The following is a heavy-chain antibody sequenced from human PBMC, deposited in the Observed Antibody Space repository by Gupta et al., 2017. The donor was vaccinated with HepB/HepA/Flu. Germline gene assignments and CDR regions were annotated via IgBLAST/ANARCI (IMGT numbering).Heavy chain of an antibody. V-gene: IGHV3-33*01. CDR2: IWYDGSKR. J-gene: IGHJ6*04. CDR3: AREKLRFYMDV. D-gene: IGHD3-3*01. CDR1: GLDFSNSG. Sequence: QAQLVESGGGVVQPGGSLRLSCAASGLDFSNSGMHWVRQAPGKGLEWVAIIWYDGSKRFVGDSMKGRFTISRDNSKNMLYLQLNNVRAEDSALYYCAREKLRFYMDVWGKGTPVTVSS.